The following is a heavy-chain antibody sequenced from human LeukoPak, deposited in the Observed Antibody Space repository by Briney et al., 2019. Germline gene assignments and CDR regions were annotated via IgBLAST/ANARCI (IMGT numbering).Heavy chain of an antibody. Sequence: ASVKVSCKASGYTFTSYAMHWVRQAPGQRLEWMGWINAGNGNTKYSQKFQGRVTITRDTSASTAYMELRSLRSDDTAVYYRARDSPQGYCSSTSCGLGAFDIWGQGTMVTVSS. V-gene: IGHV1-3*01. CDR1: GYTFTSYA. D-gene: IGHD2-2*01. J-gene: IGHJ3*02. CDR3: ARDSPQGYCSSTSCGLGAFDI. CDR2: INAGNGNT.